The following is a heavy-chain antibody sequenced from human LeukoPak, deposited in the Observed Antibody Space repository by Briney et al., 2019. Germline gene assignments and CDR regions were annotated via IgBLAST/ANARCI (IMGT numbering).Heavy chain of an antibody. Sequence: LTCDVSGVSISNSQWWSWVRQAPGKGLEGVAVISYDGSNKYYADSVKGRFTISRDNSKNTLYLQMNSLRGEDTAVYYCAKDYGDYTVNYHYYGMDVWGQGTTVTVSS. V-gene: IGHV3-30*18. D-gene: IGHD4-17*01. CDR3: AKDYGDYTVNYHYYGMDV. J-gene: IGHJ6*02. CDR1: GVSISNSQW. CDR2: ISYDGSNK.